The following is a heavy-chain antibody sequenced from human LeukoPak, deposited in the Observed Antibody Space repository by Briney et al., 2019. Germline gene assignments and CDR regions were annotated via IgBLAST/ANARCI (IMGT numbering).Heavy chain of an antibody. D-gene: IGHD3-22*01. Sequence: GGSLRLSCAASGFTFSSYAMSWVRQAPGKGLEWVSAISGSGGSTYYADSVKGRFTISRDNSKNTLYLRMNSLRAEDTAVYYCATPRGYYDSSGYYTPLYSDFQHWGQGTLVTVSS. CDR2: ISGSGGST. V-gene: IGHV3-23*01. CDR3: ATPRGYYDSSGYYTPLYSDFQH. CDR1: GFTFSSYA. J-gene: IGHJ1*01.